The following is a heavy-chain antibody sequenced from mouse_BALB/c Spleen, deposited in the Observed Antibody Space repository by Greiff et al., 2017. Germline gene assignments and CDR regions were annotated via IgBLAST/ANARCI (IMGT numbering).Heavy chain of an antibody. J-gene: IGHJ3*01. Sequence: VQLQQSGPSLVKPSQTLSLTCSVTRDSITSGYWNWIRKFPGNKLEYMGYISYSGSTYYNPSLKSRISITRDTSKNQYYLQLNSVTTEDTATYYCARSGDGYVAWFAYWGQGTLVTVSA. V-gene: IGHV3-8*02. CDR1: RDSITSGY. CDR2: ISYSGST. CDR3: ARSGDGYVAWFAY. D-gene: IGHD2-2*01.